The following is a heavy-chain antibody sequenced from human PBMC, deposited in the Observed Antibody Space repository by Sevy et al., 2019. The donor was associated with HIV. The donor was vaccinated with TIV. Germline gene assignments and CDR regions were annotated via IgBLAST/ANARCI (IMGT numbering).Heavy chain of an antibody. CDR1: GSTFSYSG. CDR3: AKNTAAVGVGGFDY. Sequence: GGSLRLSCAASGSTFSYSGMHWVRQAPGKGLEWLTFIQFDGSSQYYADSVKGRFTILRDNSKNTLYLQMNSLRGDDTAVYYCAKNTAAVGVGGFDYWGQGALVTVSS. V-gene: IGHV3-30*02. D-gene: IGHD2-8*01. J-gene: IGHJ4*02. CDR2: IQFDGSSQ.